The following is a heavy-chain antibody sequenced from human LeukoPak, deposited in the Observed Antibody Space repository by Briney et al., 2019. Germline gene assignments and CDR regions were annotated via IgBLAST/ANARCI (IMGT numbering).Heavy chain of an antibody. D-gene: IGHD3-10*01. J-gene: IGHJ6*03. V-gene: IGHV4-34*01. CDR3: ARSPSYYYGSGSYVRSYYYYYMDV. Sequence: PSETLSLTCAVYGGSFSGYYWSWIRQPPGKGLEWIGEINHSGSTNYNPSLKSRVTISVDTSKNQFSLKLSSVTAADTAVYYCARSPSYYYGSGSYVRSYYYYYMDVWGKGTTVTVSS. CDR1: GGSFSGYY. CDR2: INHSGST.